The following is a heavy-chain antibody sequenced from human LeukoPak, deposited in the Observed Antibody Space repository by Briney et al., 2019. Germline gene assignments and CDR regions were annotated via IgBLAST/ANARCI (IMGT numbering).Heavy chain of an antibody. J-gene: IGHJ3*02. CDR1: GFTVSSDY. CDR2: TYSGGVT. D-gene: IGHD3-10*01. Sequence: GGSLRLSCAASGFTVSSDYMSWVRRAPGKGLEWVSITYSGGVTYYADSVRGRFTISRDNPKNTLYLQMNSLRAEDTAVYYCARNYYGSGSRAFDIWGQGTMVTVSS. V-gene: IGHV3-53*01. CDR3: ARNYYGSGSRAFDI.